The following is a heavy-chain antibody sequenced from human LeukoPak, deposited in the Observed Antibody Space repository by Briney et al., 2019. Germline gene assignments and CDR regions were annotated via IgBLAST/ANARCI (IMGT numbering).Heavy chain of an antibody. CDR2: ISSSSSYI. CDR3: ARDSGYCSGGSCYPQGAFDI. J-gene: IGHJ3*02. Sequence: GGSLRLSCAVSGFTFSSYSMNWVRQAPGKGLEWVSSISSSSSYIYYADSVKGRFTISRDNAKNSLYPQMNSLRAEDTAVYYCARDSGYCSGGSCYPQGAFDIWGQGTMVTVSS. CDR1: GFTFSSYS. D-gene: IGHD2-15*01. V-gene: IGHV3-21*01.